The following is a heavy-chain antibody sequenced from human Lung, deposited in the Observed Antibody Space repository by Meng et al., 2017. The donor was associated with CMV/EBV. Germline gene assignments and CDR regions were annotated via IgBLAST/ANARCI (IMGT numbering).Heavy chain of an antibody. CDR3: ARDRGGNYYFDY. Sequence: GESLKISCEGSGFSFSDYYMIWIRQAPGKGLEWLAYISSSGNSIYYTDSAEGRFTISRDNARNSLYLQMNSLRVDDTAVYYCARDRGGNYYFDYWGQGTLVTVSS. CDR2: ISSSGNSI. J-gene: IGHJ4*02. V-gene: IGHV3-11*01. CDR1: GFSFSDYY. D-gene: IGHD4-23*01.